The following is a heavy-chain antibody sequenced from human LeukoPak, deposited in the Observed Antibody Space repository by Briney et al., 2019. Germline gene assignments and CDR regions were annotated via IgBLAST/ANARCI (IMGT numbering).Heavy chain of an antibody. D-gene: IGHD2-2*01. J-gene: IGHJ6*02. Sequence: SETLSLTCAVYGGSFSGYYWSWIRQPPGKGLEWIGEINHSGSTNYNPSLKSRVTISVDTSKNQFSLKLSSVTAADTAVYCCAREALVVPAASGRYYYYGMDVWGQGTTVTVSS. V-gene: IGHV4-34*01. CDR3: AREALVVPAASGRYYYYGMDV. CDR1: GGSFSGYY. CDR2: INHSGST.